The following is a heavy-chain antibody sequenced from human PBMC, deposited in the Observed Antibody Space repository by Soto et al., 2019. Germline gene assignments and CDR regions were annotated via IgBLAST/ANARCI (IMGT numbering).Heavy chain of an antibody. CDR2: IWHDGSNK. CDR3: ARAPDYGDYGVDFDY. J-gene: IGHJ4*02. Sequence: QVQLVEAGGGVVQPGRSLRLSCAASGFTFSSYGMHWVRQAPGKGLEWVAVIWHDGSNKYYADSVKGRFTITRDNSQNTLYLKMNSLRVEDTAVFYCARAPDYGDYGVDFDYRGQGTLVNVSS. D-gene: IGHD4-17*01. V-gene: IGHV3-33*01. CDR1: GFTFSSYG.